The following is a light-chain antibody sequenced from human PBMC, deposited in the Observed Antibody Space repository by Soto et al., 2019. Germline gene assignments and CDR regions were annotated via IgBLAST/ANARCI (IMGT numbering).Light chain of an antibody. CDR1: QSLLFRSNNKNY. J-gene: IGKJ5*01. CDR3: QQFYSSPIT. CDR2: WAS. Sequence: DIVMTQSPDSLAVSLGERATINCRSSQSLLFRSNNKNYLAWYQLKPGQPPKLLIYWASTRESGVPDRISASGSGTDFTLTISSLQAEYVAVYYCQQFYSSPITFGQGTRLEIK. V-gene: IGKV4-1*01.